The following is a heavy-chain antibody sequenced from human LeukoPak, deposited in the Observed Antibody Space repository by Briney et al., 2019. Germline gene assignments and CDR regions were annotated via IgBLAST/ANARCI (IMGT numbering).Heavy chain of an antibody. CDR2: INPNSGGT. D-gene: IGHD2-2*01. CDR1: GYTFTGYY. Sequence: GASVKVSCKASGYTFTGYYMHWVRQAPGQGLEWMGWINPNSGGTNYAQKFQGRVTMTRDTSISTAYMELSRLRSDDTAVYYCAREPGGSSTSCSDYWGQGTLVTVSS. J-gene: IGHJ4*02. CDR3: AREPGGSSTSCSDY. V-gene: IGHV1-2*02.